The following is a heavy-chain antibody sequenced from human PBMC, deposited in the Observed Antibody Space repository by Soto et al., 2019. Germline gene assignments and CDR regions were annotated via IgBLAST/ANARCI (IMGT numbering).Heavy chain of an antibody. CDR1: GFTFTRYS. J-gene: IGHJ4*02. V-gene: IGHV3-21*01. D-gene: IGHD1-7*01. CDR3: ASAMGAATTWDLFDY. CDR2: ISSTTNYI. Sequence: PGGSLRLSCAASGFTFTRYSMNWVRQAPGKGLEWVSSISSTTNYIYYGDSMKGRFTISRDNSKNTLYLQMNSLRAEDTAVYYCASAMGAATTWDLFDYWGQGTLVTVSS.